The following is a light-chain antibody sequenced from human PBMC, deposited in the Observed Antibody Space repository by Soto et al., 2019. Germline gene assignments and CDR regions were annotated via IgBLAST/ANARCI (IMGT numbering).Light chain of an antibody. J-gene: IGLJ1*01. CDR1: SSDVGGYNY. CDR2: DVS. V-gene: IGLV2-14*01. Sequence: QSVLTQPASVSGSTGQSITISCTGTSSDVGGYNYVSWYQQHPGKAPKLMIYDVSNRPSGVSNRFSGSKSGNTASLTISGLQAEDEADYYCSSYTSSSSLYFFGTGTKVTVL. CDR3: SSYTSSSSLYF.